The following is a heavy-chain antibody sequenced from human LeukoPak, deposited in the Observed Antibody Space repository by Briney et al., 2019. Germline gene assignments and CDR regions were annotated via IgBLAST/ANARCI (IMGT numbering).Heavy chain of an antibody. Sequence: SETLSLTCTVSGDSISSYYWSWIRQPPGKGLEWIGYIYYSGSTNYNPSLTSRVTISVDTSKNQCSLKLSSVTAADTAVYYCARSYSSSWAFDYWGQGTLVTVSS. CDR1: GDSISSYY. CDR2: IYYSGST. V-gene: IGHV4-59*08. J-gene: IGHJ4*02. CDR3: ARSYSSSWAFDY. D-gene: IGHD6-13*01.